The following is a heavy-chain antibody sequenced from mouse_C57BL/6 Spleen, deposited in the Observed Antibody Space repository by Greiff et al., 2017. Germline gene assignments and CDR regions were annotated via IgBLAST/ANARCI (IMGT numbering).Heavy chain of an antibody. CDR1: GYTFTSSW. CDR3: ARKGGYGSSLGFAY. J-gene: IGHJ3*01. D-gene: IGHD1-1*01. V-gene: IGHV1-69*01. CDR2: IDPSDSYT. Sequence: VQLQQPGAELVMPGASVKLSCKASGYTFTSSWMHWVKQRPGQGLEWIGEIDPSDSYTNYNQKFKGKSTLTVDKSSSTAYMQLSSLTSEDSAVYYCARKGGYGSSLGFAYWGQGTLVTVSA.